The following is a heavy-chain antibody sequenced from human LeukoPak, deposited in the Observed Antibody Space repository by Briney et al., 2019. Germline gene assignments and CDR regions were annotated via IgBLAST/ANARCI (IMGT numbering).Heavy chain of an antibody. Sequence: SSETLSLTCTVSGYSISSGYYWGWIRQPPGKGLEWIGSIYHSGSTYYNPSLKSRVTISVDTSKNQFSLKLSSVTAADTAVYYCASTQYSYYGSGSYLAALDYWGQGTLVTVSS. CDR1: GYSISSGYY. J-gene: IGHJ4*02. CDR3: ASTQYSYYGSGSYLAALDY. CDR2: IYHSGST. D-gene: IGHD3-10*01. V-gene: IGHV4-38-2*02.